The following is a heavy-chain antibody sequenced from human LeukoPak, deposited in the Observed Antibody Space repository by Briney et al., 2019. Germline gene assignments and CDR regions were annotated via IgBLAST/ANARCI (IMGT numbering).Heavy chain of an antibody. CDR3: ARDILQWELLGAFDI. V-gene: IGHV3-7*01. J-gene: IGHJ3*02. Sequence: PGGSLRLSCAASGFTFSTYWMSWVRQTPGEGLEWLANIKPDGSDQYYVDSVRGRFTISRDNAENSLYLQMNSLRAEDTAVYYCARDILQWELLGAFDIWGQGTMVTVSS. D-gene: IGHD1-26*01. CDR2: IKPDGSDQ. CDR1: GFTFSTYW.